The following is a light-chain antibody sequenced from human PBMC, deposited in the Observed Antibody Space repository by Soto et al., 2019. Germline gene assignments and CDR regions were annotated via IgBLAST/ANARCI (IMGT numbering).Light chain of an antibody. J-gene: IGKJ2*01. Sequence: EIVLTQSPGTLSMSPGERATLSCRASQSVSSDYIAWYQHKPGQAPRLLISDASNRATGIPDRFGGSGSGTDFTLTISRLEPEDFAGYDCQRDGGSPSTTFGQGTKVDIK. CDR3: QRDGGSPSTT. V-gene: IGKV3-20*01. CDR1: QSVSSDY. CDR2: DAS.